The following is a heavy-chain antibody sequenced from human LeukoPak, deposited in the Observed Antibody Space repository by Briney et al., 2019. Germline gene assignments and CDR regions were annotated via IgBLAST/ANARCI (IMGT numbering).Heavy chain of an antibody. V-gene: IGHV4-39*07. CDR2: IFYSGST. J-gene: IGHJ4*02. CDR3: ARSTIVVSHTDY. CDR1: GGSISTSNYY. Sequence: SETLSLTCTVSGGSISTSNYYWGWIRQPPGKGLEWIGNIFYSGSTYYSPSLKSRVTISVDTSKNQFSLKLSSVTAADTAVYYCARSTIVVSHTDYWGQGTLVTVSS. D-gene: IGHD3-22*01.